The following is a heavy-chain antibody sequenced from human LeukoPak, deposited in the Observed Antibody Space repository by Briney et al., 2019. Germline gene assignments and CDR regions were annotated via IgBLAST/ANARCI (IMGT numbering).Heavy chain of an antibody. CDR1: GYTFTSYY. J-gene: IGHJ4*02. CDR3: ARNSGSGFDY. V-gene: IGHV1-46*01. Sequence: GASVKISCKAPGYTFTSYYIVWVRQAPGQGLEWMGRIDPSGGSTSYAQKFQGRVTMTRGTSTSTVYMELSSLRSEDTAVYYCARNSGSGFDYWGQGTLVTVSS. CDR2: IDPSGGST. D-gene: IGHD2-15*01.